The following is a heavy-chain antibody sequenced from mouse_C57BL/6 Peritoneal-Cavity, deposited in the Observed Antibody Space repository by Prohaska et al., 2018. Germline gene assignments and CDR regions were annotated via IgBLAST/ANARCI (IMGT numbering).Heavy chain of an antibody. V-gene: IGHV11-2*01. CDR2: INSDGRAI. CDR1: GFTFSGFW. D-gene: IGHD2-1*01. Sequence: EVQLLETGGGLVQPGGSRGLSCEGSGFTFSGFWMRWVRQTPGKTLEWIGDINSDGRAINYEPSIKDRFTIFRDNDKSTLYLQMSNVRSEDTATYFCMRYGNYWYFDVWGTGTTVTVSS. CDR3: MRYGNYWYFDV. J-gene: IGHJ1*03.